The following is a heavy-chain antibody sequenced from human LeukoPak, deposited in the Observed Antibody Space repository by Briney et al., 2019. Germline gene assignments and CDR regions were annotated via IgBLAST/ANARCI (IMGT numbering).Heavy chain of an antibody. CDR1: GGSISSYY. D-gene: IGHD4-17*01. Sequence: SETLSLTCTVSGGSISSYYWSWIRQPPGKGLEWIGYIYYSGSTNYDPSLKSRVTISVDTSKNQFSLELSSVTAADTAVYYCARMTTVTGLDYWGQGTLVTVSS. J-gene: IGHJ4*02. V-gene: IGHV4-59*08. CDR3: ARMTTVTGLDY. CDR2: IYYSGST.